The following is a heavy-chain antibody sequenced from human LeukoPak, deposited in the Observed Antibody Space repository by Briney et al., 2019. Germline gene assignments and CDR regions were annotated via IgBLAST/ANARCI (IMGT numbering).Heavy chain of an antibody. D-gene: IGHD6-19*01. CDR1: GFTFSSYA. CDR2: ISGSGGST. V-gene: IGHV3-23*01. J-gene: IGHJ4*02. Sequence: GGSLRLSCAASGFTFSSYAMSWVRQVPGKGLEWVSAISGSGGSTYYADSVKGRFTISRDNSKNTLYLQMNSLRAEDTAVYYCVLLQWLGDFDYWGQGTLVTVSS. CDR3: VLLQWLGDFDY.